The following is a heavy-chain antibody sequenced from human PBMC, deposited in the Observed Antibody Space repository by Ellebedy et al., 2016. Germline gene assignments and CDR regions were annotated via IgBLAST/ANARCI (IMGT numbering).Heavy chain of an antibody. V-gene: IGHV1-2*04. D-gene: IGHD2-2*01. Sequence: ASVKVSCKASGYTFTDYYIHWVRQAPGQGLEWMGAIIPNSGATNYAQKFQGWVTMTRDTSISTAYMELSRLTSDDTAVYYCAKTSRSGYCSTTSCNGFDYWGQGTLVTVSS. CDR1: GYTFTDYY. J-gene: IGHJ4*02. CDR3: AKTSRSGYCSTTSCNGFDY. CDR2: IIPNSGAT.